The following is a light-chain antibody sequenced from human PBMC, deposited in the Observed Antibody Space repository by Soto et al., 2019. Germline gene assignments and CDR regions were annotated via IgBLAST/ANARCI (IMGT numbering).Light chain of an antibody. CDR2: GAS. CDR3: HHFGSSRHT. J-gene: IGKJ2*01. CDR1: QSVSSSY. Sequence: EIVLTQSPGTLSLPPGERATLSCRASQSVSSSYLAWYQQKPGQAPRLLIYGASSRATGIPDRFSGSGSGTDFTLTISRLEPEDFAVYYCHHFGSSRHTFGQGTKVDI. V-gene: IGKV3-20*01.